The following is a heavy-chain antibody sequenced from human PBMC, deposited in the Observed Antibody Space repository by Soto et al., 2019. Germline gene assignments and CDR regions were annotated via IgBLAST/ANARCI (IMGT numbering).Heavy chain of an antibody. CDR2: IIPISDTT. J-gene: IGHJ6*02. V-gene: IGHV1-69*01. Sequence: QVQLVQSGAEVQKPGSSVKVSCKASGGTFSSYAISWVRQAPGQGLEWMGGIIPISDTTNYAQKFQGRVTITADESTSTAYMELSSLRSEDTVVYYCVRSQGSSTSLEIYYYYYYGMDVWGQGTTVTVSS. CDR1: GGTFSSYA. CDR3: VRSQGSSTSLEIYYYYYYGMDV. D-gene: IGHD2-2*01.